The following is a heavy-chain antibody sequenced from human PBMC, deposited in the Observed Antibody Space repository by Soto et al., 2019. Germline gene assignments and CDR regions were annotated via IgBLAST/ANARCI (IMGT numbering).Heavy chain of an antibody. CDR1: GGTFSSYT. V-gene: IGHV1-69*02. J-gene: IGHJ3*02. CDR3: AIRPLKPSITMLDALAI. CDR2: IIPILGIA. Sequence: ASVKVSCKASGGTFSSYTISWVRQAPGQGIEWMGRIIPILGIANYAQKFQGRVTITADKSTSTAYMELSSLRSEDTAVYYCAIRPLKPSITMLDALAIWGQGTLDPVSS. D-gene: IGHD3-10*01.